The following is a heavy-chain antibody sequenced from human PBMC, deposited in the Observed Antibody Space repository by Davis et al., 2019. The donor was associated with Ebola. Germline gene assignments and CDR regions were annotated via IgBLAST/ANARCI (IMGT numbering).Heavy chain of an antibody. CDR3: ARLGLGNGLDFDY. CDR2: IYPGDSDI. J-gene: IGHJ4*02. Sequence: WGSLRLSCKGSGYSFTTYWIGWVRQMPGKGLEWMGIIYPGDSDIRYSPSLQGQVTISADKSISTAYLQWSSLKASDTALYYCARLGLGNGLDFDYWGQGTLVTVSS. V-gene: IGHV5-51*01. D-gene: IGHD7-27*01. CDR1: GYSFTTYW.